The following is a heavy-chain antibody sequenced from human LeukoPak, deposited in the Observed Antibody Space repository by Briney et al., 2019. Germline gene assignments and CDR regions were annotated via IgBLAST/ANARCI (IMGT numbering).Heavy chain of an antibody. CDR3: ARDYCSGGICYSPAY. D-gene: IGHD2-15*01. J-gene: IGHJ4*02. V-gene: IGHV1-2*02. Sequence: GASVKVSCKASGYTFTGFYMHWVRQAPGQGLEWMGWINPNSGGTNYAQKFQGRVTMTRDTSISTAYMELSRLRSDDTAVYYCARDYCSGGICYSPAYWGQGTLVTVSS. CDR2: INPNSGGT. CDR1: GYTFTGFY.